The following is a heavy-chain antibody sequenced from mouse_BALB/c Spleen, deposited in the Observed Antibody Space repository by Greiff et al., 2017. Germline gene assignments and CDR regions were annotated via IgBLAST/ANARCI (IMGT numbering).Heavy chain of an antibody. CDR2: IRLKSNNYAT. Sequence: EVKVEESGGGLVQPGGSMKLSCVASGFTFSNYWMNWVRQSPEKGLEWVAEIRLKSNNYATHYAESVKGRFTISRDDSKSSVYLQMNNLRAEDTGIYYCTGTGNDPLFAYWGQGTLVTVSA. J-gene: IGHJ3*01. CDR3: TGTGNDPLFAY. D-gene: IGHD4-1*01. CDR1: GFTFSNYW. V-gene: IGHV6-6*02.